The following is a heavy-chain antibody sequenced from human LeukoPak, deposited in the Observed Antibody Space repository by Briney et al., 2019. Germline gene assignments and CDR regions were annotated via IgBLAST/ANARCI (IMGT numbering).Heavy chain of an antibody. V-gene: IGHV3-48*03. CDR1: GFTLSSYE. D-gene: IGHD3-10*01. CDR3: ARDQSYYGSGSPMNG. J-gene: IGHJ6*03. Sequence: GGSLRLSCAASGFTLSSYEMNWVRQAPGKGLERVSYISSSGSTIYYADSVKGRFTISRDNAKNSLYLQMNSLRAEDTAVYYCARDQSYYGSGSPMNGWGKGTTVTVSS. CDR2: ISSSGSTI.